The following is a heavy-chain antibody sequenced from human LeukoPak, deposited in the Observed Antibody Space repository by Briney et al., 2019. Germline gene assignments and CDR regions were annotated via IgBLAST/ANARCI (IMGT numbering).Heavy chain of an antibody. D-gene: IGHD6-19*01. J-gene: IGHJ4*02. V-gene: IGHV3-53*01. CDR3: ARDNGYTSGWYDY. Sequence: GGSLRLSCAASGFTVSSNYMSWVRQAPGKGLEWVSVIYSGGSTYYADSVKGRFTISRDNSKSTLYLQMNSLRAEDTAVYYCARDNGYTSGWYDYWGQGTLVTVSS. CDR2: IYSGGST. CDR1: GFTVSSNY.